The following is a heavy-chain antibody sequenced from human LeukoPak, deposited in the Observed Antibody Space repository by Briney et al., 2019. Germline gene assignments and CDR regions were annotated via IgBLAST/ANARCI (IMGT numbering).Heavy chain of an antibody. CDR1: GFTFSNYC. Sequence: PGGTLRLSCAVSGFTFSNYCMHWVRQAPGKGREWVAIIWYDGSNKYYADSSKRRFTISGDNSKNTLYLQMNSLRAEDTAVYYCARDGGYGGKPNDAFDMWGQGTMVTVSS. CDR2: IWYDGSNK. D-gene: IGHD4-23*01. CDR3: ARDGGYGGKPNDAFDM. V-gene: IGHV3-33*01. J-gene: IGHJ3*02.